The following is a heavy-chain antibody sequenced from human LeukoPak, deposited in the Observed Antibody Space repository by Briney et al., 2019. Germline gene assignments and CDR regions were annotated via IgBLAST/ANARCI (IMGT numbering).Heavy chain of an antibody. Sequence: PSETLSLTCSVSGGSIGSYNWIWIRQPAGKGLEWIGRIYTNGSTNYNPSLKSRFTMSVDTSKNQFSLKLSSVTAADPAVYYCARDSSGGNYWLDSWGQGTLVSVSS. V-gene: IGHV4-4*07. CDR1: GGSIGSYN. CDR2: IYTNGST. J-gene: IGHJ5*01. CDR3: ARDSSGGNYWLDS. D-gene: IGHD4-23*01.